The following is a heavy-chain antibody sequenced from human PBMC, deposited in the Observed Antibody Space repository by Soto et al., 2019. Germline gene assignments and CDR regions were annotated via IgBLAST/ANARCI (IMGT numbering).Heavy chain of an antibody. CDR1: GFTFGNDW. J-gene: IGHJ4*02. CDR3: ARGAFGTHYFVF. V-gene: IGHV3-74*01. Sequence: GSLRLSCAASGFTFGNDWMHWVRQAPGMGLVWVSRIKGDGSRTNYADSVKGRFTISRDNAKNTLYLQINSLRAEDTAVYYFARGAFGTHYFVFWGQGPLATVSS. D-gene: IGHD3-10*01. CDR2: IKGDGSRT.